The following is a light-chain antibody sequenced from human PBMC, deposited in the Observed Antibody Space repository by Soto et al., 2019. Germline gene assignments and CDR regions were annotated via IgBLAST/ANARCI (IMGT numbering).Light chain of an antibody. CDR2: GAS. V-gene: IGKV3-20*01. CDR1: QRVSSSY. Sequence: EIVLTQSPGTLSLSPGERATLSCRASQRVSSSYLAWYQQKPGQAPRLLIYGASSRATGIPDRFSGSGSGTDVTLTISRLEPEDFAVYYCQQYGSSPRTFGQGTKLEIK. J-gene: IGKJ2*01. CDR3: QQYGSSPRT.